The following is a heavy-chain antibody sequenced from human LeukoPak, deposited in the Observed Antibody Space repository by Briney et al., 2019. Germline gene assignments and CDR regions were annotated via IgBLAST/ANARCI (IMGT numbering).Heavy chain of an antibody. V-gene: IGHV3-30*04. D-gene: IGHD1-26*01. J-gene: IGHJ6*02. CDR2: ISYDGSNK. Sequence: PGRSLRLSCAASGFTFSSYAMHWVRQAPGKGLEWVAVISYDGSNKYYADSVKGRFTISRDNSKNTLYLQMNSLRAEDTAVYYCARGGIYYYYYYGMDVWGQGTTVTVSS. CDR1: GFTFSSYA. CDR3: ARGGIYYYYYYGMDV.